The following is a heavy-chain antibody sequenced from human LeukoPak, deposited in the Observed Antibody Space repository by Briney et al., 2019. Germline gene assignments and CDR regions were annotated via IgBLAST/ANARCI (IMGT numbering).Heavy chain of an antibody. D-gene: IGHD6-19*01. CDR1: GGSISSSSYY. CDR2: TYYSGST. Sequence: SETLSLTCTVSGGSISSSSYYWGWIRQPPGKGLEWIGSTYYSGSTYYNPSLKSRVTISVDTSKNQFSLKLSSVTAADTAVYYCARLAVAGVDHYDYWGPGTLVTVSS. V-gene: IGHV4-39*01. J-gene: IGHJ4*02. CDR3: ARLAVAGVDHYDY.